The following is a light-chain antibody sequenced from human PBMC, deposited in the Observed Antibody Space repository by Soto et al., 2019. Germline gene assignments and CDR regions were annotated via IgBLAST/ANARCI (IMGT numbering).Light chain of an antibody. V-gene: IGKV3-15*01. CDR1: QSVSGN. Sequence: EIVMTQSPATLSVSPGERATLSCRASQSVSGNLAWYQQKPGQAPRLLIYGASTMATGIPARFSGSRSGTEFTLTISSLQSEYLAVDYCQQYNNWPPYTFGQGTKLEIK. J-gene: IGKJ2*01. CDR2: GAS. CDR3: QQYNNWPPYT.